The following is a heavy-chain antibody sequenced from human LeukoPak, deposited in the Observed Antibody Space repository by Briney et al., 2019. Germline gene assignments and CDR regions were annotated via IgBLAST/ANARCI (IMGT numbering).Heavy chain of an antibody. CDR2: IYYSGST. J-gene: IGHJ4*02. V-gene: IGHV4-31*03. CDR3: ARAGIYDSSGYSYCFFDY. CDR1: GGSISSGGYY. Sequence: PSETLSLTCTVSGGSISSGGYYWSWIRQHPGKGLEWVVYIYYSGSTYYNPSLKSRVTISVDTSKNQFSLKLSSVTAADTAVYYCARAGIYDSSGYSYCFFDYWGQGTLVTVSS. D-gene: IGHD3-22*01.